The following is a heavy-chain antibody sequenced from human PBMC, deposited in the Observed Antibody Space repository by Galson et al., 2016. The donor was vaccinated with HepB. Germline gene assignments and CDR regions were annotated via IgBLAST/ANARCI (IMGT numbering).Heavy chain of an antibody. CDR3: ARVDWNYGRDY. CDR1: GFTVSNNY. Sequence: SLRLSCAVSGFTVSNNYMSWVRQAPGKGLEWVSLIYSGGSTHYADSVKGRFTISRDSSKNTVHLQMNSIRAEDSAVYYWARVDWNYGRDYWGQGTLVTVSS. J-gene: IGHJ4*02. D-gene: IGHD1-7*01. V-gene: IGHV3-66*01. CDR2: IYSGGST.